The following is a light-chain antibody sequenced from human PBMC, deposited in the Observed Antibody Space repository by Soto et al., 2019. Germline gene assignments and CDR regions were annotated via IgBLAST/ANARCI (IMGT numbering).Light chain of an antibody. CDR3: QQYNNWTPIT. CDR1: QSVRSN. Sequence: EFAMTQSPSTLSASPGERVNLSCRASQSVRSNLAWYQQKPGQSPRLLIYGASTRATGIPARFSGSGSGTEFTLTISSLQSEDFAVYYCQQYNNWTPITFGQGTRLEIK. V-gene: IGKV3-15*01. J-gene: IGKJ5*01. CDR2: GAS.